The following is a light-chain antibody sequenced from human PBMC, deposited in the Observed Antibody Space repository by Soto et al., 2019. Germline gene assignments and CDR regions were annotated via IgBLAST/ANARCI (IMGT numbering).Light chain of an antibody. CDR3: SSYTISSTYV. CDR1: SSDVGGYNY. Sequence: QSALTQPVSVSGSPGQSIAISCTGTSSDVGGYNYVSWYQQHPGKAPKLLINDVSNRPSGVSSRFSGSKSGNTASLTISGLQAEDEADYYCSSYTISSTYVFGTGTKVTVL. J-gene: IGLJ1*01. V-gene: IGLV2-14*01. CDR2: DVS.